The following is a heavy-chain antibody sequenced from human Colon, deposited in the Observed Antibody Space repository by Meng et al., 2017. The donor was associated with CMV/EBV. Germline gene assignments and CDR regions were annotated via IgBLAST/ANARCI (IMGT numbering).Heavy chain of an antibody. J-gene: IGHJ4*02. CDR2: INPTGDST. V-gene: IGHV1-46*01. CDR3: LREFPGSAFFDL. Sequence: QVQLVQSGSEVRKPGASGRVVCKASGYTFSKSYIYWVRQAPGHGPEWMGIINPTGDSTPLAQKFQGRVTATRDTSTSTVYLDLSSLRSDDTAVYYCLREFPGSAFFDLWGQGTLVTVSS. D-gene: IGHD2-21*01. CDR1: GYTFSKSY.